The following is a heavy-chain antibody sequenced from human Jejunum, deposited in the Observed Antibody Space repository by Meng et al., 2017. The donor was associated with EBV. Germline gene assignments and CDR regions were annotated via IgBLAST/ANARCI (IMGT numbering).Heavy chain of an antibody. D-gene: IGHD4/OR15-4a*01. CDR2: IYWDDDK. V-gene: IGHV2-5*02. Sequence: DSGATFCTPAPTLTLHCTFSESHYTAIPVVVAWSRQTQGKAQEWRAVIYWDDDKRYSPSLRSRVTIANATAKNQVVLTMANLDTVDTATYYCAHRRDYGGIWDTGCLDYWGQGILVTVSS. CDR1: ESHYTAIPVV. J-gene: IGHJ4*02. CDR3: AHRRDYGGIWDTGCLDY.